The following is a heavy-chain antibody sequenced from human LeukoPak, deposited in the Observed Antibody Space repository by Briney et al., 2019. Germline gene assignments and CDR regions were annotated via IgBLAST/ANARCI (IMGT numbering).Heavy chain of an antibody. CDR2: ISANDGNT. CDR1: GYTFTSYG. V-gene: IGHV1-18*01. Sequence: GASVKVSCKASGYTFTSYGISWVRQAPGQGLEWMGWISANDGNTDYPQKLQGRVTMTTDTSTSTAYMELRSLRSDDTAVYYCARDSGSYYGWFDPWGQGTLVTVSS. D-gene: IGHD1-26*01. J-gene: IGHJ5*02. CDR3: ARDSGSYYGWFDP.